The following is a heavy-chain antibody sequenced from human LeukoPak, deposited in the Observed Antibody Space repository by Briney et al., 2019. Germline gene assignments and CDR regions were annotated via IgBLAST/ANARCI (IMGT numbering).Heavy chain of an antibody. CDR3: ARGRYDTSGYYYFDC. CDR2: ISGSGGST. CDR1: GFTFSSYA. J-gene: IGHJ4*02. V-gene: IGHV3-23*01. Sequence: GGSLRLSCAASGFTFSSYAMSWVRQAPGKGLEWVSAISGSGGSTYYADSVKGRFTISRDNSKNTLYLQMNSLRAEDTAVYYCARGRYDTSGYYYFDCWGQGTLVTVSS. D-gene: IGHD3-22*01.